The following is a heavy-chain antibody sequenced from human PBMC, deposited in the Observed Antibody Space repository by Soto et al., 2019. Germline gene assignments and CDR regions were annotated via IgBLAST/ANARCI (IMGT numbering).Heavy chain of an antibody. J-gene: IGHJ4*02. CDR3: AKGGRSSSWYPLFIHY. V-gene: IGHV3-23*01. CDR1: GFTFSSYA. Sequence: EVQLLESGGGLVQPGGSLRLSCAASGFTFSSYAMSWVRQAPGKGLEWVSAISGSGGSTYYADSVKGRFTISRDNSKNSRYMRMNSLSAVDTAVYYCAKGGRSSSWYPLFIHYWFRGTLVTVSS. CDR2: ISGSGGST. D-gene: IGHD6-13*01.